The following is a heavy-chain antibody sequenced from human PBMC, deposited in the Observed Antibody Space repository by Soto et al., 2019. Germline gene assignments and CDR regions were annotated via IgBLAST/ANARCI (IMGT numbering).Heavy chain of an antibody. V-gene: IGHV5-51*01. J-gene: IGHJ6*02. Sequence: GESLKISCKGFGYSFTSYWSGWVRQMPGKGLEWMGIIYPGDSDTRYSPSFQGQVTISADKSITTAYLQWSSLKASDTAMYYCARQGSGWGDYYYGMDVWGQGTTVTVSS. CDR3: ARQGSGWGDYYYGMDV. D-gene: IGHD6-19*01. CDR2: IYPGDSDT. CDR1: GYSFTSYW.